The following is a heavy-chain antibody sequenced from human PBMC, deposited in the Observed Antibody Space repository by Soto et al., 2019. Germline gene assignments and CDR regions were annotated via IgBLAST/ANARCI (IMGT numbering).Heavy chain of an antibody. CDR2: IYFTGRT. CDR1: GGSISSSRYY. D-gene: IGHD4-4*01. J-gene: IGHJ6*03. V-gene: IGHV4-39*01. CDR3: ARLDYRNLGSNYYYYMAV. Sequence: QLQLQESGPGLVKPSETLSLTCTVSGGSISSSRYYWGWIRQPPGKGLECIGTIYFTGRTYNNPSLKSEINIYVDTSKNQFSRNLSSVTAADTAVYYCARLDYRNLGSNYYYYMAVWGRGTTVTVSS.